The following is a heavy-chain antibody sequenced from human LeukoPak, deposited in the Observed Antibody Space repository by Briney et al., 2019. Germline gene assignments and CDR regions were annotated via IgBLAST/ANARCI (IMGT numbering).Heavy chain of an antibody. J-gene: IGHJ4*02. V-gene: IGHV3-23*01. CDR1: GFTVSSCA. D-gene: IGHD2-15*01. CDR3: AKGWVVAAATPYFDY. Sequence: QPGGSLRLSCAVSGFTVSSCAMSWVRQAPGKGLQWVSSISASGGSTYYADSVKGRFTISRDKSKNTVYLQMNSLRADDTAVYYCAKGWVVAAATPYFDYWGQGTLVTVSS. CDR2: ISASGGST.